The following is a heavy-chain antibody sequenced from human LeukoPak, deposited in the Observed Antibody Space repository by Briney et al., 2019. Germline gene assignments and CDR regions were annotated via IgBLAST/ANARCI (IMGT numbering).Heavy chain of an antibody. CDR2: ISSSSSYI. V-gene: IGHV3-21*01. CDR3: ARDIAAAGTRAFDI. J-gene: IGHJ3*02. CDR1: GSTFSSYS. Sequence: KPGGSLRLSCAASGSTFSSYSMNWVRQAPGKGLEWVSSISSSSSYIYYADSVKGRFTISRDNAKNSLYLQMNSLRAEDTAVYYCARDIAAAGTRAFDIWGQGTMVTVSS. D-gene: IGHD6-13*01.